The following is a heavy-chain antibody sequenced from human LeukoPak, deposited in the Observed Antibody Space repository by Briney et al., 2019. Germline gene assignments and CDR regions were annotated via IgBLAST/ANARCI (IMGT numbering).Heavy chain of an antibody. D-gene: IGHD3-22*01. CDR2: ISYDGSNK. CDR1: GFTFSSYA. V-gene: IGHV3-30*18. CDR3: AKGNHYYDTSGYAFDI. J-gene: IGHJ3*02. Sequence: GGSLRLSCAASGFTFSSYAMSWVRQAPGKGLEWVAVISYDGSNKYYGDSVKGRFTITRDNPKNTLYLQMNSLRAEDTAVYYCAKGNHYYDTSGYAFDIWGQGTMVTVSS.